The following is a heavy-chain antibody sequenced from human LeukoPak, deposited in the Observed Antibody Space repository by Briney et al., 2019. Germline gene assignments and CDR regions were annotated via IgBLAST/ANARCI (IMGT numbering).Heavy chain of an antibody. J-gene: IGHJ4*02. CDR3: AKGGATVIDY. CDR2: INSDGIST. V-gene: IGHV3-74*01. Sequence: PGGSLRLSRAASGFTFSSYWMHWVRQAPGKGLVWVSRINSDGISTSYADSVKGRFTISRDNAKNTLHLQMNSLRADDTAVYYCAKGGATVIDYWGQGTLVTVSS. D-gene: IGHD4-17*01. CDR1: GFTFSSYW.